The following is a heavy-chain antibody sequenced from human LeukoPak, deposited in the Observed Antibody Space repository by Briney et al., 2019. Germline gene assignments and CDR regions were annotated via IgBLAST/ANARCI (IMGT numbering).Heavy chain of an antibody. J-gene: IGHJ6*02. CDR3: ARRYYYGSGSYYNVFFGMDV. Sequence: PSETLSLTCTVSGGSISSSSYYWGWIRQPPGKGLEWIGSIYYSGSTYYNPSLKSRVTISVDTSKNQFSLKLSSVTAADTAVYYCARRYYYGSGSYYNVFFGMDVWGQGTTVTVSS. CDR2: IYYSGST. D-gene: IGHD3-10*01. CDR1: GGSISSSSYY. V-gene: IGHV4-39*01.